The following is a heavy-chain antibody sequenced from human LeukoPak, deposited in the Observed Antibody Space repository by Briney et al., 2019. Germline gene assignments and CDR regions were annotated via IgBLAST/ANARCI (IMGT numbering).Heavy chain of an antibody. CDR3: ARGGYSGYDHPFDY. CDR2: INHSGST. V-gene: IGHV4-34*01. D-gene: IGHD5-12*01. Sequence: PSETLSLTCAVYGGSFSGYYWSWIRQPPGKGLEWIGEINHSGSTNYNPSLKSRVTISVDTSKNQFSLKLSSVTAADTAVYYCARGGYSGYDHPFDYWGQGTLVTVSS. CDR1: GGSFSGYY. J-gene: IGHJ4*02.